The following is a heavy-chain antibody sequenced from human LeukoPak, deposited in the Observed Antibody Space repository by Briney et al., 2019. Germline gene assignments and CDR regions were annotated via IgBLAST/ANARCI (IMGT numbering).Heavy chain of an antibody. J-gene: IGHJ4*02. CDR2: IYYSGST. Sequence: PSETLSLTCTVSGGSISSYYWSWIRQPPGKRLEWIGYIYYSGSTNYNPSLKSRVTISVDTSKNQFSLKLSSVTAADTAVYYCARSSTGSYFDYWGQGTLVTVSS. CDR1: GGSISSYY. V-gene: IGHV4-59*01. D-gene: IGHD3-3*02. CDR3: ARSSTGSYFDY.